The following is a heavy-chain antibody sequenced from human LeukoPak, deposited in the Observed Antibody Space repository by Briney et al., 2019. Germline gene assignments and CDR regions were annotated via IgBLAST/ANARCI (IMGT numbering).Heavy chain of an antibody. D-gene: IGHD2-2*02. J-gene: IGHJ4*02. CDR3: AKLIPPSGY. V-gene: IGHV3-9*01. CDR2: ISWNSGSI. CDR1: GFTFDDYA. Sequence: SGGSLRLSCAASGFTFDDYAMPWVRQAPGKGLEWVSGISWNSGSIGYADSVKGRFTISRDNAKNSLYLQMNSLRAEDTAVYYCAKLIPPSGYWGQGTLVTVSS.